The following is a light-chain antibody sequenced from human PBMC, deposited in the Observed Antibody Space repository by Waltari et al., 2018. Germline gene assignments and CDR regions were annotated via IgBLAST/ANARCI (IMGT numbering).Light chain of an antibody. CDR2: DVT. J-gene: IGLJ3*02. CDR1: YSDIGSSNW. Sequence: QSALAPPASVSGSPGPSVTISCFGSYSDIGSSNWVSWYRQDPDRAPKLLIFDVTKRPSGVSTRFSGSKSGNTASLTISGLQTDDTSDYYCASSTNLNTVVFGGGTKLTV. CDR3: ASSTNLNTVV. V-gene: IGLV2-14*03.